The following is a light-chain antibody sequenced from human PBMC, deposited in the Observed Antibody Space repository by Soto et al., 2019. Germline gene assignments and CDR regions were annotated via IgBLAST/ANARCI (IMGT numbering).Light chain of an antibody. J-gene: IGKJ1*01. V-gene: IGKV1-39*01. CDR2: GGS. Sequence: DLQMTQSPASPSASXAGRVTITXXASQNIHSFLNWYQQKPGKAPQVLIYGGSALQSGVPSRFSGSGSGTDFTLTISSLQPEDFATYYCQQRHPMSPTFGQGTKVDIK. CDR3: QQRHPMSPT. CDR1: QNIHSF.